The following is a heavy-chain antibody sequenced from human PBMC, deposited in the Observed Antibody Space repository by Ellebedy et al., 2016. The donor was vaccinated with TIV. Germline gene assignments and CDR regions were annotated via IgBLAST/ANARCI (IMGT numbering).Heavy chain of an antibody. CDR2: ITSSGTKI. Sequence: GGSLRLXXAASGFTFSSYNMNWMRQAPGKGLEWLSYITSSGTKIHYADSVKGRFTISRDNAKKSLYLQMSSLTAADTASYYCAKSRASWNLAIDYFAMDVWGPGTSVTVSS. J-gene: IGHJ6*02. CDR3: AKSRASWNLAIDYFAMDV. D-gene: IGHD1-7*01. CDR1: GFTFSSYN. V-gene: IGHV3-48*03.